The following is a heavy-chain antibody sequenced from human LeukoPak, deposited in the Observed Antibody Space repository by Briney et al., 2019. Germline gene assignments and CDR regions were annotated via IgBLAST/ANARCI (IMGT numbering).Heavy chain of an antibody. D-gene: IGHD6-6*01. CDR3: AKETSSPSGLVDY. CDR2: IRYDGSNK. Sequence: PGGSLRLSCAASGFTFSSYGMHWVRQAPGKGLEWVAFIRYDGSNKYYADSVKGRFTISRDNSKNTLYLQMNSLRAEDTAVYYCAKETSSPSGLVDYWGQGTLVTVSS. CDR1: GFTFSSYG. J-gene: IGHJ4*02. V-gene: IGHV3-30*02.